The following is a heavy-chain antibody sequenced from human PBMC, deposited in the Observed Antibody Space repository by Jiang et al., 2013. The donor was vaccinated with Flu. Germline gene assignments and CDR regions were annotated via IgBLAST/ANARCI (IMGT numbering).Heavy chain of an antibody. CDR2: IIPILGIA. J-gene: IGHJ4*02. Sequence: GAEVKKPGSSVKVSCKASGGTFSSYTISWVRQAPGQGLEWMGRIIPILGIANYAQKFQGRVTITADKSTSTAYMELSSLRSEDTAVYYCARDPPRGYCSGGSCYYFDYWGQGTLVTVSS. CDR3: ARDPPRGYCSGGSCYYFDY. CDR1: GGTFSSYT. D-gene: IGHD2-15*01. V-gene: IGHV1-69*04.